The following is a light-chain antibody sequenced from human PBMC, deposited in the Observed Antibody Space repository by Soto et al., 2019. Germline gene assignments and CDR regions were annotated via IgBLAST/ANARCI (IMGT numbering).Light chain of an antibody. V-gene: IGKV1-5*03. J-gene: IGKJ1*01. CDR1: QSISIW. Sequence: DVQMTQSPSTLSASVGDRVSITCRASQSISIWLAWYHQKPGKAPKLLIYKASTLKSGVPSRFSGSGSGTEFTLTISSLQPDDFATYYCQHYNSYSEALGQGTKVDIK. CDR2: KAS. CDR3: QHYNSYSEA.